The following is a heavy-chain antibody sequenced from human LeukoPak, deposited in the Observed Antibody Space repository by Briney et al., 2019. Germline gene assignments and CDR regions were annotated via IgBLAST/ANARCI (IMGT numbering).Heavy chain of an antibody. Sequence: GGSLRLSCAASGFTFSSYWMHWVRQAPGKGLVWVSRINSDGSSTSYADSVKGRFTISRDNAKNSLYLQMNSLRAEDTAVYYCARLSSRYYYDSSGYPYWGQGTLVTVSS. V-gene: IGHV3-74*01. CDR2: INSDGSST. D-gene: IGHD3-22*01. CDR3: ARLSSRYYYDSSGYPY. CDR1: GFTFSSYW. J-gene: IGHJ4*02.